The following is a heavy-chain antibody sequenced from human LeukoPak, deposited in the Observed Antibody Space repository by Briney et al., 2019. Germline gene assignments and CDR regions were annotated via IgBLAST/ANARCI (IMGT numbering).Heavy chain of an antibody. V-gene: IGHV4-59*01. D-gene: IGHD1-1*01. CDR2: IYYSGST. Sequence: SETLSLTCTVSGGSISSYYWSWIRQPPGKGLEWIGYIYYSGSTNYNPSLKSRVTISVDTSKNQFSLKLSSVTAADTAVYYCARAIGGYPSAYYYYYMDVWGKGTTVTISS. J-gene: IGHJ6*03. CDR3: ARAIGGYPSAYYYYYMDV. CDR1: GGSISSYY.